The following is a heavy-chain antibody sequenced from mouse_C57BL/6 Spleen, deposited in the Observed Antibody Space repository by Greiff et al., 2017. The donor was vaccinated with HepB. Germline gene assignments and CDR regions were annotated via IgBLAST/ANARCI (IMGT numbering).Heavy chain of an antibody. CDR3: ARYTTVVATGYFDV. V-gene: IGHV1-19*01. CDR1: GYTFTDYY. J-gene: IGHJ1*03. CDR2: INPYNGGT. Sequence: VQLQQSGPVLVKPGASVKMSCKASGYTFTDYYMNWVKQSHGKSLEWIGVINPYNGGTSYNQKFKGKATLTVDKSSSTAYMELNSLTSEDSAVYYCARYTTVVATGYFDVWGTGTTVTVSS. D-gene: IGHD1-1*01.